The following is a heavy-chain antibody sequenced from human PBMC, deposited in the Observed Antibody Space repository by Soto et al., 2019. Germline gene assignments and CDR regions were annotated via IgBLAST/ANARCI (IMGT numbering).Heavy chain of an antibody. Sequence: SVKVSCKASGDTFSSYAINWVRQAPGQGLEWMGGIIPIFGTANYAQKFQGRVTITADESTSTAYMELSSLRSEDTAVYYCASGSYCSSTSCYGAYYYYGIEVWGQGTTVTVPS. V-gene: IGHV1-69*13. J-gene: IGHJ6*02. CDR2: IIPIFGTA. CDR1: GDTFSSYA. CDR3: ASGSYCSSTSCYGAYYYYGIEV. D-gene: IGHD2-2*01.